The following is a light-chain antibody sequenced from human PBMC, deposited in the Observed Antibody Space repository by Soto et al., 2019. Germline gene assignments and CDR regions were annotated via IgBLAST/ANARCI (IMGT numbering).Light chain of an antibody. CDR1: SSDVGGYNY. CDR2: DVS. J-gene: IGLJ3*02. CDR3: SSYTTRATVV. Sequence: QSALTQPASVSGSPGQSITISCTGTSSDVGGYNYVSWYQHHPGKAPKLMIYDVSNRPSGVSNRFSGSKSGNTASLTISGVQADDEASYYCSSYTTRATVVFGGGTKVTVL. V-gene: IGLV2-14*03.